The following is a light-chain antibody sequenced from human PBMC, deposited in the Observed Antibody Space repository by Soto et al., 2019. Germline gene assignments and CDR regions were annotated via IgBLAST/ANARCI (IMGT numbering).Light chain of an antibody. CDR3: SSDAASNNFYVV. J-gene: IGLJ3*02. V-gene: IGLV2-8*01. CDR2: EVT. CDR1: SSDVGGYNY. Sequence: QSALTQPPSASGSPGQSVTISCTGTSSDVGGYNYVSWYQQYPGRAPKLMIYEVTKRPSGVPDRFSVSKSGNTASLTVSGLQAEDEADYYCSSDAASNNFYVVFGGGTKLTVL.